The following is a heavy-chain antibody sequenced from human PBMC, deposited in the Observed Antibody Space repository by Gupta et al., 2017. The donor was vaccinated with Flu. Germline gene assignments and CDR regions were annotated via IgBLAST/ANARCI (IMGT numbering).Heavy chain of an antibody. CDR2: ISSSSSDI. D-gene: IGHD5-18*01. J-gene: IGHJ4*02. Sequence: EVQLVESGGGLVKPGGSLRLSCAASGFTFSSYSMNWVRQAPGKGLEWVSSISSSSSDIYYADSVKGRFTISRDNAKNSLDLQMNSLRAEETAVYYCASDYNRGGYSYGLFDYWGQGTLVTVSS. CDR1: GFTFSSYS. CDR3: ASDYNRGGYSYGLFDY. V-gene: IGHV3-21*01.